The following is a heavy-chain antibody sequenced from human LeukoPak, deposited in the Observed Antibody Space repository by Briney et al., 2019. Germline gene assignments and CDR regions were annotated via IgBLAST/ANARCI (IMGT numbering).Heavy chain of an antibody. D-gene: IGHD3-16*01. CDR1: GYSFTNFW. Sequence: GESLKISCKGSGYSFTNFWIGWVRQMPGKGLEWMGVISPGDSGIRYSPSFQGQVTISVDKSISTAYLQWSSLKASDSAMFYCAAGGASAPWGQGTLVTVSS. V-gene: IGHV5-51*01. CDR3: AAGGASAP. CDR2: ISPGDSGI. J-gene: IGHJ5*02.